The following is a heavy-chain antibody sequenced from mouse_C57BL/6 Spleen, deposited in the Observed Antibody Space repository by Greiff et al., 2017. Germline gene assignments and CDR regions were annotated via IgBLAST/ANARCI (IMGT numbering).Heavy chain of an antibody. Sequence: EVKLVESGGGLVQPKGSLQLSCAASGFSFNTYAMNWVRQAPGKGLEWVARIRSKSNNYATYYADSVKDRFTISRDDSESMLYLQMNNLKTEDTAMYYCVRQNDYGYFDYWGQGTTLTVSS. D-gene: IGHD2-4*01. J-gene: IGHJ2*01. V-gene: IGHV10-1*01. CDR2: IRSKSNNYAT. CDR3: VRQNDYGYFDY. CDR1: GFSFNTYA.